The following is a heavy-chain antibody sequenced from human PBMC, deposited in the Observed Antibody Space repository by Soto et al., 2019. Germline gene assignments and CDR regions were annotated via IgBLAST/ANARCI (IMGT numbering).Heavy chain of an antibody. CDR2: IYYSGSP. CDR1: GDSISPYY. CDR3: ARDVSPTY. V-gene: IGHV4-59*01. Sequence: QVQLQESGPGLVKPSETLSLTCIVSGDSISPYYWTWIRQPPGKGLEWIGHIYYSGSPNYNPSLKSRVTISVDTSKSQFSLKLSSVTAADTAVYYCARDVSPTYGGQGMLVTVSS. J-gene: IGHJ4*02.